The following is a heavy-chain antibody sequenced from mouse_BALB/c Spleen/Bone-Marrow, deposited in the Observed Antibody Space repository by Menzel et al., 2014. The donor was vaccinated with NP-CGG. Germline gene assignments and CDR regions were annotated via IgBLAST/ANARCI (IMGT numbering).Heavy chain of an antibody. CDR3: ARHYYGSSYSFDY. D-gene: IGHD1-1*01. Sequence: DVQLVESGGGLVKPGGSLKLSCAASGFTFSSYAMSWVRQTPEKRLEWVATISSGGSYTYYPDSVKGRFTISRDNDKNTMYQQMSSLRSEDTAMYYCARHYYGSSYSFDYWGQGTTLTVSS. V-gene: IGHV5-9-3*01. J-gene: IGHJ2*01. CDR1: GFTFSSYA. CDR2: ISSGGSYT.